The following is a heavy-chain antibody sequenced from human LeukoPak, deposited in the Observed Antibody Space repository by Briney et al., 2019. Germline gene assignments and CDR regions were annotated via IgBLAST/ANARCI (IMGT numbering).Heavy chain of an antibody. J-gene: IGHJ4*02. CDR1: GYSISIGYS. CDR3: ARHADSDFWSGHLLYYFDY. D-gene: IGHD3-3*01. Sequence: PSETLSLTCDLSGYSISIGYSWAWIRQAPGKGLEGIGCISQRGRPGYNPSLKSRVTISVDTSKNQFSLELSSVTAADTAVYYCARHADSDFWSGHLLYYFDYWGQGTLVTVSS. V-gene: IGHV4-38-2*01. CDR2: ISQRGRP.